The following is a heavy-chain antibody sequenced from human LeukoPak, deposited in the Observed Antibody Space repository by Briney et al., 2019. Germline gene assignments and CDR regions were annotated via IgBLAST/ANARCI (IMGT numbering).Heavy chain of an antibody. J-gene: IGHJ4*02. D-gene: IGHD1-26*01. Sequence: SETLSLTCAVYGGSFSGYYWSWLRQPPGKGLEWIGEINHSGSTNYNPSLKSRVTISVDTSKNQFSLKLSSVTAADTAVYYCARGGVVGACDYWGQGTLVTVSS. CDR2: INHSGST. CDR1: GGSFSGYY. CDR3: ARGGVVGACDY. V-gene: IGHV4-34*01.